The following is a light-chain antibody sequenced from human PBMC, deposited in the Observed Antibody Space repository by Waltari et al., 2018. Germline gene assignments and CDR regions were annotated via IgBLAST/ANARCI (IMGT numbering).Light chain of an antibody. Sequence: DIQLTQSPSFLSASIGDKVTITCRASRSISTFLAWYQQKPGKAPNLLIYAASILESGVPTRFSSSSSTTDFTLTISLLQPEYLATYYCQHHDTYPFTFGPGTKVGVK. J-gene: IGKJ3*01. CDR3: QHHDTYPFT. CDR1: RSISTF. V-gene: IGKV1-9*01. CDR2: AAS.